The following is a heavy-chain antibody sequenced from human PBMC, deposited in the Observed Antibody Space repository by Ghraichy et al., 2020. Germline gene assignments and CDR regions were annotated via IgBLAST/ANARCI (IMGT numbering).Heavy chain of an antibody. CDR3: ATLSGDVSTFDY. V-gene: IGHV3-7*03. Sequence: GGSLRRSCAASGLIFSSRWMTWIRQAPGKGLEWVASIRQDGSVNHYADSVKGRFIISRDNAKNSLYLQTNSLRAEDTAVYYCATLSGDVSTFDYWGQGTLVTVSS. J-gene: IGHJ4*02. CDR2: IRQDGSVN. D-gene: IGHD5/OR15-5a*01. CDR1: GLIFSSRW.